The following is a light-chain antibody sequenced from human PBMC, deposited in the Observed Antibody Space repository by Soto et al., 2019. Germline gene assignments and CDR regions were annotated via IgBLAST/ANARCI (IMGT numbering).Light chain of an antibody. V-gene: IGKV1-5*03. CDR1: QTISSW. CDR3: QQYNSYWT. CDR2: KAS. Sequence: DSQITHAPSALSGSVGDRVTITCRSSQTISSWLAWYQQKPGKAPKLLIYKASTLKSGVPSRFSGSGSGTEFTLTSSSLQPDDFATYYCQQYNSYWTFGQGTKVDIK. J-gene: IGKJ1*01.